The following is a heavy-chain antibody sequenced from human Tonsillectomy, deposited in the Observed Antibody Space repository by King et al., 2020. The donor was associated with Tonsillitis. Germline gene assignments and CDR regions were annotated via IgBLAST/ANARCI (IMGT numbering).Heavy chain of an antibody. CDR1: GFIFDDYT. CDR2: ISWDGGST. D-gene: IGHD3-10*01. V-gene: IGHV3-43*01. Sequence: VQLVESGGVVVQPGGSLRLSCAASGFIFDDYTMHWVRQAPGKGLEWVSLISWDGGSTYYADSVKGRFTISRDNSKNSLYLQMNSLRTEDTALYYCAKSPAVGSGSYYNAHFDYWGQGTLVTVSS. CDR3: AKSPAVGSGSYYNAHFDY. J-gene: IGHJ4*02.